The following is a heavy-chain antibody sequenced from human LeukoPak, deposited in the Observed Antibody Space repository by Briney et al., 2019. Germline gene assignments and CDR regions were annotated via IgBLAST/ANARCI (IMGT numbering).Heavy chain of an antibody. D-gene: IGHD1-26*01. CDR1: RYTFTRYY. Sequence: ASVKVSCKASRYTFTRYYMHGVRQAPGQGGEWMGWINPNSGGTNYAHKFQGRVTMTRDTSISTAYMELSRLRSDDTAVYYCARASSGSSLEPDYWGQGTLVTVSS. J-gene: IGHJ4*02. CDR2: INPNSGGT. V-gene: IGHV1-2*02. CDR3: ARASSGSSLEPDY.